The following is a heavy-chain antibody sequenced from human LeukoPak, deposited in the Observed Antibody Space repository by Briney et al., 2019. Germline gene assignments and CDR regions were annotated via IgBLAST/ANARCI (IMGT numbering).Heavy chain of an antibody. CDR1: GFTFSSYN. V-gene: IGHV3-30*02. Sequence: PGWSLRLSCAASGFTFSSYNMHWVRQPPGKGLEWVAFIRLDGTNKYYADSVKGRFTISRDNSKNTLFLKMNSLKAEDRAVYYCAKDFGYGVDYWGQGTLVTVSS. CDR2: IRLDGTNK. D-gene: IGHD5-12*01. J-gene: IGHJ4*02. CDR3: AKDFGYGVDY.